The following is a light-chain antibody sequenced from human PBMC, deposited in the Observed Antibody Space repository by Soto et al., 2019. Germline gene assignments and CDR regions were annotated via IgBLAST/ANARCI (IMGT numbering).Light chain of an antibody. J-gene: IGLJ2*01. Sequence: QSVLAQPPSASGTPGQRVTISCSGSSSNIGTYTVNWYQQVPGTAPKLLIYSNNQRPSGVPDRFSGSKSGTSASLAISGLQSEDEADYYCAAWDASLNGVIFGGGTQLTVL. CDR2: SNN. CDR3: AAWDASLNGVI. CDR1: SSNIGTYT. V-gene: IGLV1-44*01.